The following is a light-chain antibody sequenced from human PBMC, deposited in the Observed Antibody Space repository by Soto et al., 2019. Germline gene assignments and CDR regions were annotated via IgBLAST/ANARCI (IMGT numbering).Light chain of an antibody. J-gene: IGLJ1*01. CDR1: SSDVGNYNL. V-gene: IGLV2-23*01. CDR3: CSYARGSTYA. CDR2: EGS. Sequence: QSVLTQPASVSGSPGQSITISCTGTSSDVGNYNLVSWYQQHPGKAPKLMIYEGSKRPSGVSNRFSGSKSDNTASLTISGLQAEDEAHYYCCSYARGSTYAFGTGTKVTVL.